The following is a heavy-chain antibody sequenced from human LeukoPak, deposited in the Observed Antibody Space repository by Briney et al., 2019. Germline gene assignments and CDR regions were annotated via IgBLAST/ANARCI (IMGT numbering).Heavy chain of an antibody. Sequence: QPGGSLRLSCAASGFTFSSYWMSWVRQAPGKGLEWVANIKQDGSEKYYVDSVKGRFTVSRDNAKNSLYLQMNSLRAEDTAVYYCAREAAGHYPFYYYYGMDVWGQGTTVTVSS. CDR1: GFTFSSYW. V-gene: IGHV3-7*01. J-gene: IGHJ6*02. D-gene: IGHD1-14*01. CDR2: IKQDGSEK. CDR3: AREAAGHYPFYYYYGMDV.